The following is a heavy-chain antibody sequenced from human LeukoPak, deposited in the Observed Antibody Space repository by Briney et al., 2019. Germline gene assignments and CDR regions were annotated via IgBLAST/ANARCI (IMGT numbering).Heavy chain of an antibody. CDR3: ARDSDSNNWFDP. CDR2: IYYSGST. J-gene: IGHJ5*02. Sequence: SETLSLTCTVSGVSISSSSYYWGWIRQPPGKGLEWIGSIYYSGSTNYNPSLKSRVTMSVDTSKNQFSLKLSSVTAADTAVYYCARDSDSNNWFDPWGQGTLVTVSS. D-gene: IGHD2-15*01. CDR1: GVSISSSSYY. V-gene: IGHV4-39*07.